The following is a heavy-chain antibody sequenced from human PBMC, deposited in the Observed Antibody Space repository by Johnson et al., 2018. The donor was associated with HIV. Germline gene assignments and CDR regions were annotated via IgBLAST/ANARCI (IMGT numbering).Heavy chain of an antibody. V-gene: IGHV3-23*04. CDR3: ARGTLNAFDT. CDR1: GFTFSDYY. D-gene: IGHD1-1*01. CDR2: IGGSWGST. Sequence: DVQVVESGGGLVKPGGSLRLSCVASGFTFSDYYMSWIRQAPGRGLEWVSSIGGSWGSTYYADSVKGRFTISRDNSKNTLFLQMNSLRAEDTAVYYCARGTLNAFDTWGQGTVVTVSS. J-gene: IGHJ3*02.